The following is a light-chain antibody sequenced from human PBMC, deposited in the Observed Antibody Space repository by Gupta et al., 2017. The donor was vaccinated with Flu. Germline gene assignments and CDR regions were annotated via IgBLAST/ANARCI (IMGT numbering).Light chain of an antibody. V-gene: IGKV3-20*01. J-gene: IGKJ2*01. CDR2: VAS. CDR1: QSLSHNY. CDR3: QQCGSSPYT. Sequence: EIGSPSCRGSQSLSHNYLDWYQQKLGQPPRLLIYVASNRATGIPDRFIGSGSGTDFTLTISRLEPEDVGVYYCQQCGSSPYTFGQGSKLEIK.